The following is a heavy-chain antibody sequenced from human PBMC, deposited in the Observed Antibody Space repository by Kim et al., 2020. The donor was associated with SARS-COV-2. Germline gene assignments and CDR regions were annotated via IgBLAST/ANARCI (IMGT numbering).Heavy chain of an antibody. CDR2: T. J-gene: IGHJ4*02. Sequence: TNHNPSLKSRVTISVGTSKNQLSLKLSSVTAAETAVYYCARAGLSSWYNYWGQGTLVTVSS. V-gene: IGHV4-34*01. D-gene: IGHD6-13*01. CDR3: ARAGLSSWYNY.